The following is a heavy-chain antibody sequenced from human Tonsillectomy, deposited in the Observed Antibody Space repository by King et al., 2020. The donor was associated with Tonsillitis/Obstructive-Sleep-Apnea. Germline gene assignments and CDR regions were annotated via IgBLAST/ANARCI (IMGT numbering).Heavy chain of an antibody. D-gene: IGHD3-16*01. CDR2: IKQDGGEK. CDR3: VRDGGGFDY. J-gene: IGHJ4*02. CDR1: GFIFSDSW. V-gene: IGHV3-7*03. Sequence: VQLVESGGGLVQPGGSLRVSCAASGFIFSDSWMSWVRQAPGKGLEWVANIKQDGGEKYYVDSVKGRFTISRDNAKNSLFLQMSSLRAEDTAVYYCVRDGGGFDYWGQGTLVTVS.